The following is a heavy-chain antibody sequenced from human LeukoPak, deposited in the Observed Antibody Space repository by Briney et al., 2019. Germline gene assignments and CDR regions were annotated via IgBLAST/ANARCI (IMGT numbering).Heavy chain of an antibody. D-gene: IGHD3-22*01. J-gene: IGHJ4*02. CDR1: GFTFTTSA. Sequence: SVKVSFKASGFTFTTSAMQWVRQARGQRLEWIGWIVVGSGNTNYAQKFQERVTITRDMSTSTAYMELSSLRSEDTAVYYCAAAYRYFYDRGGYFDYWGQGTLVTVSS. V-gene: IGHV1-58*02. CDR3: AAAYRYFYDRGGYFDY. CDR2: IVVGSGNT.